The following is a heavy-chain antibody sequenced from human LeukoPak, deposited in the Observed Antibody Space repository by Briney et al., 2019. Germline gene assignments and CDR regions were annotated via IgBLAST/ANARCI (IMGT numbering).Heavy chain of an antibody. CDR2: INPSGGST. V-gene: IGHV1-46*01. D-gene: IGHD6-19*01. Sequence: GASVKVSCKASGYTFTSYYMHWVRQAPGQGLEWMGIINPSGGSTSYAQKFQGRVTMTRDTSTSTVYMELSSLRSEDTAVYYCATYSSVKYYFDYWGQGTLVTVSS. CDR1: GYTFTSYY. J-gene: IGHJ4*02. CDR3: ATYSSVKYYFDY.